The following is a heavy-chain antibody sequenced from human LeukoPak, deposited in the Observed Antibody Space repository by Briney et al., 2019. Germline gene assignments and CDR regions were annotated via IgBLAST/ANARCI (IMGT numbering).Heavy chain of an antibody. D-gene: IGHD3-10*01. J-gene: IGHJ6*03. V-gene: IGHV3-11*01. CDR3: ATGFGGFLSLVYMDV. Sequence: GGSLRLSCAASGFAFSDYYINWIRPAPGKGLEWVSYICTIGTTQYYADSVKGRFTISRDNAKNSVDLQMNILRAEDTAGYYCATGFGGFLSLVYMDVWGKGTTVTISS. CDR2: ICTIGTTQ. CDR1: GFAFSDYY.